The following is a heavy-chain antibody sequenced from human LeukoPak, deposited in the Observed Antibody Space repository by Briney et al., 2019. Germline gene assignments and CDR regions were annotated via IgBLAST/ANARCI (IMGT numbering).Heavy chain of an antibody. CDR2: IGIDSGNT. CDR1: GFTFSDYN. J-gene: IGHJ4*01. Sequence: GGSLRLSCAASGFTFSDYNMNWVRQAPGKGLEWSSYIGIDSGNTNYADSVKGRFTISGDKAKNSLYLQMKSLRVEDTAVYYCARDYKYAFDNWGHGTLVTVSS. D-gene: IGHD5-24*01. CDR3: ARDYKYAFDN. V-gene: IGHV3-11*06.